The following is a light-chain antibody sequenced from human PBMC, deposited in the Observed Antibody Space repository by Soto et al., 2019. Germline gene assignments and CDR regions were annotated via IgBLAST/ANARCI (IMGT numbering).Light chain of an antibody. J-gene: IGKJ2*01. V-gene: IGKV1-8*01. CDR3: QQYYSYPYT. CDR1: PGISSY. CDR2: AAS. Sequence: AIRMTQSPSSFSASTGDRVTITCRARPGISSYLAWYQQKPGTAPKLLIYAASTLQSGVPSRFSGSGSGTDFTLTISCLQSEDFATYDCQQYYSYPYTFVQGTKLEIK.